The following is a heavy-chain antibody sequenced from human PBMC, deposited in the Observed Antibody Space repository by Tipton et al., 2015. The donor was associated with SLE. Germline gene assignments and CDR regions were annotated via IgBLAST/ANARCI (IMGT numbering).Heavy chain of an antibody. D-gene: IGHD3-22*01. Sequence: TLSLTCTVSNGSINLYYWSWIRQSPGKGLEYIGHVYYLGATNYSPSFESRVAMSVDTSKNQFSLRLRSVTAADTALYYCARLAHYNSNWYLGVWGQGSLVTVSS. J-gene: IGHJ4*02. V-gene: IGHV4-59*08. CDR1: NGSINLYY. CDR2: VYYLGAT. CDR3: ARLAHYNSNWYLGV.